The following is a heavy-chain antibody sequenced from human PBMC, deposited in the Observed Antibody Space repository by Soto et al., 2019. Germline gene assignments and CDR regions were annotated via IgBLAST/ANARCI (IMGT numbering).Heavy chain of an antibody. V-gene: IGHV3-23*01. D-gene: IGHD6-13*01. Sequence: GGSLRLSCAASGFTFSSYAMSWVRQAPGKGLEWVSAISGSGGSTYYADSVKGRFTISRDNSKSTLYLQMNSLRAEDTAVYYCAKSRSSSWSNHFDYWGQGTLVTVSS. CDR2: ISGSGGST. CDR3: AKSRSSSWSNHFDY. J-gene: IGHJ4*02. CDR1: GFTFSSYA.